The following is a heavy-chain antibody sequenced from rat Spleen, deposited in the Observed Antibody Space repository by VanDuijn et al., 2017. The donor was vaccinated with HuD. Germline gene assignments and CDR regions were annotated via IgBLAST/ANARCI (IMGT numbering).Heavy chain of an antibody. V-gene: IGHV5-29*01. CDR1: GFTFSDYG. J-gene: IGHJ3*01. CDR3: ASRPGYNAGWFAY. D-gene: IGHD1-4*01. Sequence: EVQLVESGGGLVQPGRSLKLSCAASGFTFSDYGVAWVRQAPTKGLEWVATISYDGSSTYYRDSVKGRFTISRDNAKSTLYLQMDSLRSEDTATYYCASRPGYNAGWFAYWGQGTLVTVSS. CDR2: ISYDGSST.